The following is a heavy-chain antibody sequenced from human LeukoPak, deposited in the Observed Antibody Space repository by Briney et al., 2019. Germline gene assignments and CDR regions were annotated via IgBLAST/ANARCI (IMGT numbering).Heavy chain of an antibody. V-gene: IGHV3-21*01. CDR1: GFTFSSYS. CDR3: ARQPGGTIFGVVIKTNWPPKRNWYFDL. CDR2: ISSSSSYI. J-gene: IGHJ2*01. Sequence: TAGGSLRLSCAASGFTFSSYSMNWVRQAPGKGLEWVSSISSSSSYIYYADSVKGRFTISRDNAKNSLYLQMNSLRAEDTAVYYCARQPGGTIFGVVIKTNWPPKRNWYFDLWGRGTLVTVSS. D-gene: IGHD3-3*01.